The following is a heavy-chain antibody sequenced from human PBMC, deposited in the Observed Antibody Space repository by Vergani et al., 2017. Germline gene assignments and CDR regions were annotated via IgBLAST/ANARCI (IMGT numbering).Heavy chain of an antibody. CDR2: ISGSGGST. CDR3: TRITMIVYDAFDI. D-gene: IGHD3-22*01. J-gene: IGHJ3*02. Sequence: EVQLLESGGGLVQPGGSLRLSCAASGLTFSSYAMSWVRQAPGKGLEWVSAISGSGGSTYYADSVKGRFTISRDNSKNTLYLQMNSLRAEDTAVYYCTRITMIVYDAFDIWGQGTMVTVSS. V-gene: IGHV3-23*01. CDR1: GLTFSSYA.